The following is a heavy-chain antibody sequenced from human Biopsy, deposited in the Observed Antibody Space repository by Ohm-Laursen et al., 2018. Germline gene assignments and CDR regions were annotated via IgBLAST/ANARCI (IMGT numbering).Heavy chain of an antibody. CDR3: ATPFQYYDSWGGYPPFDH. V-gene: IGHV1-69*17. Sequence: ESSVKVSCKPSGGTFSNYAISWVRQAPGEGLEWMGGIIAVSGLVNYAPKFQGRVSITADKSTTTAYMELSNLKSEDTAVYYCATPFQYYDSWGGYPPFDHWGQGTLVTVSP. J-gene: IGHJ4*02. CDR1: GGTFSNYA. CDR2: IIAVSGLV. D-gene: IGHD3-3*01.